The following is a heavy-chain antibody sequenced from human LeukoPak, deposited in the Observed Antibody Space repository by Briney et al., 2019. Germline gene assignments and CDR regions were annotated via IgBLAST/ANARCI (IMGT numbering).Heavy chain of an antibody. CDR1: GGSISSYY. J-gene: IGHJ5*02. CDR3: ARGGSSPPFDP. D-gene: IGHD1-26*01. V-gene: IGHV4-34*01. Sequence: SETLSLTCTVSGGSISSYYWSWIRQPPGKGLEWIGEINHSGSTNYNPSLKSRVTISVGTSKNQFSLKLSSVTAADTAVYYCARGGSSPPFDPWGQGTLVTVSS. CDR2: INHSGST.